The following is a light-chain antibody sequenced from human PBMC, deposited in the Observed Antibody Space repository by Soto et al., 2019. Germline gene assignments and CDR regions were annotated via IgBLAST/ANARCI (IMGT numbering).Light chain of an antibody. CDR2: GAS. V-gene: IGKV3-15*01. CDR3: QQNNKWPLT. CDR1: QSVGSN. J-gene: IGKJ1*01. Sequence: EVVMTQSPATLSVSPGERVTLSCRASQSVGSNLAWFQQKPGQATRLLIYGASTRATGLTARFSGSGSGTDFTLTISSLQSEDFAVYFCQQNNKWPLTFGQGTKV.